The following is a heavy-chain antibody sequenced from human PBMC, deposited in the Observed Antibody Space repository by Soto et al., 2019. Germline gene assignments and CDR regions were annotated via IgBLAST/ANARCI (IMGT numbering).Heavy chain of an antibody. V-gene: IGHV1-69*02. CDR1: GGTFSSYT. D-gene: IGHD3-10*01. CDR3: ARATMVRGVIIRYFQH. Sequence: QVQLVQSGAEVKKPGSSVKVSCKASGGTFSSYTISWVRQAPGQGLERMGRIIPILGIANYAQKFQGRVTITADKSTSTAYMELSSLRSEDTAVYYCARATMVRGVIIRYFQHWGQGTLVTVSS. J-gene: IGHJ1*01. CDR2: IIPILGIA.